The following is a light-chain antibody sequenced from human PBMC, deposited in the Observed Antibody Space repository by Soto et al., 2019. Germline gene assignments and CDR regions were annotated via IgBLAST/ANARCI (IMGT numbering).Light chain of an antibody. CDR2: DAS. Sequence: DIQMTQSPSSLSASVGDRVTITCQASQDISNYLNWYQQKPGKAPKLLIEDASNLETGVPSRFTRSGTGTDFTFTISSPQPEGLETHYCQQYDNLPTTFGQGTRLEIK. J-gene: IGKJ5*01. V-gene: IGKV1-33*01. CDR1: QDISNY. CDR3: QQYDNLPTT.